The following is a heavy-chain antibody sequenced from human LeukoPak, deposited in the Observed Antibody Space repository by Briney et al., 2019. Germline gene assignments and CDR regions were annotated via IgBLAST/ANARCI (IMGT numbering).Heavy chain of an antibody. CDR3: ARADIVVVVAADYYFDY. J-gene: IGHJ4*02. V-gene: IGHV1-18*01. CDR2: ISAYNGNT. Sequence: EASVKVSCKASGYTFTSYGISWVRXXPGXGLEWMGWISAYNGNTNYAQKLQGRVTTTPDTSTSTAYMELRSLRSDDTAVYYCARADIVVVVAADYYFDYWGQGTLVTVSS. D-gene: IGHD2-15*01. CDR1: GYTFTSYG.